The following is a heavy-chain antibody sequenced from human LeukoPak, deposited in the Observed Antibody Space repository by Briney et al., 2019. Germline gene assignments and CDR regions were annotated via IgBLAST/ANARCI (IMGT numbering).Heavy chain of an antibody. CDR3: AKGGPTYYYGSGDYFDY. Sequence: GGSLRLSCAASGFTFDDYAMHWVRQAPGKGLEWVSLISGDGGSTYYADSVKGRFTISRDNSKNSLYMQMKSLRTEDTALYYCAKGGPTYYYGSGDYFDYWGQGTLVTVSS. CDR2: ISGDGGST. CDR1: GFTFDDYA. V-gene: IGHV3-43*02. J-gene: IGHJ4*02. D-gene: IGHD3-10*01.